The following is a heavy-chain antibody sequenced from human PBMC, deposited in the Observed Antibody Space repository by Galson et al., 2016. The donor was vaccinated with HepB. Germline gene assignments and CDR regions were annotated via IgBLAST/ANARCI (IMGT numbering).Heavy chain of an antibody. V-gene: IGHV4-59*01. J-gene: IGHJ4*02. CDR1: GASISDFH. D-gene: IGHD1-26*01. CDR3: ARLWEYYFDF. Sequence: SETLSLTCAVSGASISDFHWSWIRQPPGKGLELIGHIYDSGTSNYIPSLESRVTTSLDTSRNQFSLNLTSVTAADTAVYYCARLWEYYFDFWGQGIQVTVSS. CDR2: IYDSGTS.